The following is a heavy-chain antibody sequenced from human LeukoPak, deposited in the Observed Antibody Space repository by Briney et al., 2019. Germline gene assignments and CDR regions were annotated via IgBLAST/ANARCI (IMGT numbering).Heavy chain of an antibody. Sequence: SGTLSLTCAVSGGSISSSNWWSWVRQPPGKGLEWIGEIYHSGSTNYNPSLKSRVTISVDKSKNQLSLKLSSVTAADTAVYYCARRDYGAAGAGFDYWGQGTLVTVSS. CDR1: GGSISSSNW. J-gene: IGHJ4*02. V-gene: IGHV4-4*02. CDR3: ARRDYGAAGAGFDY. D-gene: IGHD4-17*01. CDR2: IYHSGST.